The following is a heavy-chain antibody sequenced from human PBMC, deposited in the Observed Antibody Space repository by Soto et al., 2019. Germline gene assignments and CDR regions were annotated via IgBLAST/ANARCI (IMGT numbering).Heavy chain of an antibody. CDR1: GGSISSYY. CDR3: ARGPQAGDIVATMEWWFDP. J-gene: IGHJ5*02. D-gene: IGHD5-12*01. Sequence: SETLSLTCTVSGGSISSYYWSWIRQPPGKGLEWIGYIYYSGSTNYNPSLKSRVTISVDTSKNQFSLKLSSVTAADTAVYYCARGPQAGDIVATMEWWFDPWGQGTLVTVSS. CDR2: IYYSGST. V-gene: IGHV4-59*01.